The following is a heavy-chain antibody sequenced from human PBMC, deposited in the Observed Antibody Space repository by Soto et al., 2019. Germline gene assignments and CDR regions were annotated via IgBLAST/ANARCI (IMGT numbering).Heavy chain of an antibody. Sequence: EVQLVESGGAVVQPGGSLRLSCAASGFTFDDFSMHWVRQAPGKGLEWVSMIGRDGIYTYYADSVKGRFNISRDNNKNSLYQQMNSLTTEATAFYFCAKEKHDASWTSFDYWGQGTLVTVSS. CDR1: GFTFDDFS. J-gene: IGHJ4*02. CDR2: IGRDGIYT. V-gene: IGHV3-43*01. CDR3: AKEKHDASWTSFDY. D-gene: IGHD2-2*01.